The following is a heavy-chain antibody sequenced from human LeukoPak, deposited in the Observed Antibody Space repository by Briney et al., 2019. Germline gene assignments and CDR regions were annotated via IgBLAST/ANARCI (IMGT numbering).Heavy chain of an antibody. D-gene: IGHD6-6*01. CDR2: IIPIFGTA. Sequence: GASVKVSCKASGGTFSSYAISWVRQAPGQGLEWMGRIIPIFGTANYSQKFQGRVTITTDESTSTAYMELSSLRSEDTAVYCCAREPWSSSSQYYFDYWGQGTLVTVSS. CDR1: GGTFSSYA. CDR3: AREPWSSSSQYYFDY. V-gene: IGHV1-69*05. J-gene: IGHJ4*02.